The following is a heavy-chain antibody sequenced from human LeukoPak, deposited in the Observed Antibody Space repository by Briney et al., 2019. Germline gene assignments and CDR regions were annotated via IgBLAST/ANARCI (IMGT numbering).Heavy chain of an antibody. D-gene: IGHD3-22*01. CDR1: GFTFTAYY. J-gene: IGHJ3*02. V-gene: IGHV1-2*02. CDR3: ATYYDSGVRAFHI. Sequence: GASVKVSCKASGFTFTAYYIHWVRQAPGQGLEWMGYINPNTGGTFYAPNFQGRVTVTRDTSISTAYMDLNRLTSDDTAVYYCATYYDSGVRAFHIWGQGTMVTVSS. CDR2: INPNTGGT.